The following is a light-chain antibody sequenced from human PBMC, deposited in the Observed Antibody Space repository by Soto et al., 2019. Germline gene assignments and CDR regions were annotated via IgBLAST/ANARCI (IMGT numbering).Light chain of an antibody. CDR2: GAS. V-gene: IGKV3-20*01. CDR3: QQYSSLWFT. CDR1: QSVSSSY. J-gene: IGKJ3*01. Sequence: EIVLTQSPGTLSLSPGERATLSCRASQSVSSSYLAWYQQKPGQAPRLLIYGASSRATGIPDRFSGSGSGTDFALTSSRLEHEDFSVYYCQQYSSLWFTFGPENKVDIK.